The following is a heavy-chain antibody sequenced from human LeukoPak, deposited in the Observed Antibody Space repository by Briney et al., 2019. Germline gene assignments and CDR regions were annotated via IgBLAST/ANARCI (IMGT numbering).Heavy chain of an antibody. Sequence: ASVKVSCKASGYTFTSYDINWVRQVTGQGLEWMGWMNPNSGNTGYAQKFQGRVTMTRNTSISTAYMELSSLRSEDTAVYYCARGSGYCSGGSCYVNWFDPWGQGTLVTVSS. V-gene: IGHV1-8*01. D-gene: IGHD2-15*01. CDR2: MNPNSGNT. CDR1: GYTFTSYD. CDR3: ARGSGYCSGGSCYVNWFDP. J-gene: IGHJ5*02.